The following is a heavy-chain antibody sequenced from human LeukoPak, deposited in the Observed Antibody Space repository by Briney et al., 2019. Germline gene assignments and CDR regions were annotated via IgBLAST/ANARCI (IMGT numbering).Heavy chain of an antibody. V-gene: IGHV3-23*01. D-gene: IGHD3-9*01. J-gene: IGHJ6*02. CDR3: AKGQHPTYYDILTGSYGMDV. CDR1: GFTFSSYA. CDR2: ISGSGGST. Sequence: QPGGSLRLSCAPSGFTFSSYAMSWLRQAPGKGLEWVSAISGSGGSTYYADSVKGRFTISRDNSNNTLYLQMNSLRAEDTAVYYCAKGQHPTYYDILTGSYGMDVWGQGTTVTVSS.